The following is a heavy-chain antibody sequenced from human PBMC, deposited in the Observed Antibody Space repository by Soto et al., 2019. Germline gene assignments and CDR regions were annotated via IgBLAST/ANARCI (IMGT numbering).Heavy chain of an antibody. Sequence: SETLSLTCTVSGGSVSSGSYYWSWIRQPPGKGLEWIGYIYYSGSTNYNPSLKSRVTISVDTSKDQFSLKLSSVTAADTAVYYCARDSCSGGSYYSPLVAFDIWGQGTMVTVSS. D-gene: IGHD2-15*01. CDR1: GGSVSSGSYY. J-gene: IGHJ3*02. V-gene: IGHV4-61*01. CDR3: ARDSCSGGSYYSPLVAFDI. CDR2: IYYSGST.